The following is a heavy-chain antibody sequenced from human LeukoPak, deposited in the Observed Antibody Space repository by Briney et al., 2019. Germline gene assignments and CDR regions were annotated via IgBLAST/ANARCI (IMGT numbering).Heavy chain of an antibody. Sequence: GASVKVSCKASGYTFTSYGISWVRQAPGQGLEWMGWISAYNGNTNYAQKLQGRVTMTTDTSTSTAYMELRSLRSDDTAVYYCARKRKGSSGYYYGDYWGQGTLVTVSS. CDR2: ISAYNGNT. CDR3: ARKRKGSSGYYYGDY. CDR1: GYTFTSYG. J-gene: IGHJ4*02. D-gene: IGHD3-22*01. V-gene: IGHV1-18*01.